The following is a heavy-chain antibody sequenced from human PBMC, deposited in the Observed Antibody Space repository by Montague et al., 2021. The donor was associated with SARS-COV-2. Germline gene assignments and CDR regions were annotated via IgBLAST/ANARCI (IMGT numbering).Heavy chain of an antibody. CDR1: GDSVSSNIAA. CDR3: ARDLYWAFDA. CDR2: TKYTSTRYE. D-gene: IGHD2-8*02. J-gene: IGHJ3*01. Sequence: SGDSVSSNIAAWNWIRQSPSRGLEWLGRTKYTSTRYETYSVSVQSRITITADTSKNQFSLHLNSVTPEDTAVYYCARDLYWAFDAWGLGTTVTVSA. V-gene: IGHV6-1*01.